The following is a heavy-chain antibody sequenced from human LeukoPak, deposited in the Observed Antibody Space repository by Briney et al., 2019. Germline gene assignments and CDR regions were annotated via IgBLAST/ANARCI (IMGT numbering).Heavy chain of an antibody. CDR3: PRDPSGYFSY. J-gene: IGHJ4*02. Sequence: SETLSLTCTVSGGSVSSGNYYWSWIRQPPGKGLEWIGYIYNSGSTNYNPSLKSRVTISVDTSKNQFSLKLSSMTAADTAVYYCPRDPSGYFSYWGQGTLATVSS. D-gene: IGHD3-22*01. CDR2: IYNSGST. CDR1: GGSVSSGNYY. V-gene: IGHV4-61*01.